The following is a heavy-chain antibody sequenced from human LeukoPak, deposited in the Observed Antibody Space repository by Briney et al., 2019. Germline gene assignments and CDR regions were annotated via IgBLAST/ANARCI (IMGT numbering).Heavy chain of an antibody. CDR2: IIPIFGTA. J-gene: IGHJ6*03. CDR1: GGIFSSYA. CDR3: ARAPDPYYYYYYMDV. Sequence: SVKVSCKASGGIFSSYAISWVRQAPGQGLEWMGGIIPIFGTANYAQKFQGRVTITTDESTSTAYMELSSLRSEDTAVYYCARAPDPYYYYYYMDVWGKGTTVTVSS. V-gene: IGHV1-69*05.